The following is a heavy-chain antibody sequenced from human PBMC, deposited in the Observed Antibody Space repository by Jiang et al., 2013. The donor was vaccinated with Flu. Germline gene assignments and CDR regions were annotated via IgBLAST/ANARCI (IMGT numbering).Heavy chain of an antibody. Sequence: GPGLVKPSETLSLTCTVSGDSISSTSYYWGWIRQPPGKGLEWIGNIYYSGGSGTTNYNPSLKSRVTISVDTSKNQFSLTLNSVTAADTAIYYCARGAFYWGQGTLVTVSS. CDR1: GDSISSTSYY. CDR2: IYYSGGSGTT. J-gene: IGHJ4*02. CDR3: ARGAFY. V-gene: IGHV4-39*01.